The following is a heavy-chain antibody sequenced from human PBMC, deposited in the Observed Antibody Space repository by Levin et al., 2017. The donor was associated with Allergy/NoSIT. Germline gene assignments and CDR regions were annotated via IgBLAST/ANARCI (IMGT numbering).Heavy chain of an antibody. CDR1: GFTFSTYS. CDR3: AREQEEAFDI. CDR2: ISNSSSYI. V-gene: IGHV3-21*01. Sequence: LSLTCAASGFTFSTYSMNWVRQAPGKGLEWVSSISNSSSYIYYADSVKGRFTISRDNAKNSLYLQMNSLRAEDTAVYYCAREQEEAFDIWGQGTMVTVSS. J-gene: IGHJ3*02.